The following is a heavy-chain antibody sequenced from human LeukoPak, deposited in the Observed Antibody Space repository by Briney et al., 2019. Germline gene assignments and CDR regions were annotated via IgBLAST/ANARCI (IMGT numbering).Heavy chain of an antibody. D-gene: IGHD1-1*01. Sequence: SETLSLTCTVSGDSISSSNSYWGWIRQPPGKGLEWIGSIYYTGNTNYNPSLKSRVTISVDTSKNQFSLKLSSVTAADTAVYYCARDRLQLQSWGQGTLVTVSS. CDR3: ARDRLQLQS. CDR2: IYYTGNT. J-gene: IGHJ5*02. V-gene: IGHV4-39*07. CDR1: GDSISSSNSY.